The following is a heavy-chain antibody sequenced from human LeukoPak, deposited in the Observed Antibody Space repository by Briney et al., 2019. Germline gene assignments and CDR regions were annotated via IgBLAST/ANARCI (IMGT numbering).Heavy chain of an antibody. Sequence: PGGSLRLSRAASGFTFTNYAMSWVRQAPGKGLEWVSATSESGGNTYYADSVKGRFTISRDNSKNTLYLQMNSLRAEDMAVYYCAMIKRDYWGQGTLVTVSS. D-gene: IGHD3-22*01. CDR2: TSESGGNT. J-gene: IGHJ4*02. CDR1: GFTFTNYA. CDR3: AMIKRDY. V-gene: IGHV3-23*01.